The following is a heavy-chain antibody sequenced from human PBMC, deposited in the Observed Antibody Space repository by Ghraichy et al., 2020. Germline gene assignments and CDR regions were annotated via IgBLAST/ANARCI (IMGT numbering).Heavy chain of an antibody. CDR2: FDPEDGET. V-gene: IGHV1-24*01. CDR3: ATAFSTVTTGLGAFDI. D-gene: IGHD4-17*01. Sequence: SVKVSCKVSGYTLTELSMHWVRQAPGKGLEWMGGFDPEDGETIYAQKFQGRVTMTEDTSTDTAYMELSSLRSEDTAVYYCATAFSTVTTGLGAFDIWGQATMVTVSP. J-gene: IGHJ3*02. CDR1: GYTLTELS.